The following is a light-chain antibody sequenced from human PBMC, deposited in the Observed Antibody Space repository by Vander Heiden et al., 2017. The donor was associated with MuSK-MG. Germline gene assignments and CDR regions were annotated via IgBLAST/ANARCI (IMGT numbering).Light chain of an antibody. CDR3: AAWEDSLNGVV. CDR2: SNN. Sequence: QSVLTQPPSASGTPGQRVTISCSGSSSNIGSNTVNWYQQLPGTAPKLLIYSNNQRPSGVPDRFSGSKSGTPASLPISGLQSEDEADYFFAAWEDSLNGVVFRGG. J-gene: IGLJ2*01. V-gene: IGLV1-44*01. CDR1: SSNIGSNT.